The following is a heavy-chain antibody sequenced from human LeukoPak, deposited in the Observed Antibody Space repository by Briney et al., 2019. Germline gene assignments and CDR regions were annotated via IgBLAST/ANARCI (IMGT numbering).Heavy chain of an antibody. J-gene: IGHJ1*01. D-gene: IGHD6-19*01. Sequence: GGSLRLYCAAPAFTLSDFTIHWVRQASGKGLEWVARIRSKANNYATEYGASVKGRFTISRDDAKNTAYLQMNSLKTEETAIYYCSAGPSGWTEFFRHWGQGTLVTVSS. V-gene: IGHV3-73*01. CDR1: AFTLSDFT. CDR2: IRSKANNYAT. CDR3: SAGPSGWTEFFRH.